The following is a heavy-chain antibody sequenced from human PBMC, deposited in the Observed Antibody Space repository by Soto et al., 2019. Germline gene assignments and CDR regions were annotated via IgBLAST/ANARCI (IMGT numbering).Heavy chain of an antibody. J-gene: IGHJ6*03. CDR1: GYTFTNYF. D-gene: IGHD2-15*01. CDR3: ARPAPSRYCSGGSCSDSYSYYMDV. Sequence: QVQLVQSGAEVKKPGASVKVSCKASGYTFTNYFMHWVRQAPGQGLEWMGIINPTGGNTRYAQKSQGRVTMTRDTSTSTVYMELSSLRSEDTAIYYCARPAPSRYCSGGSCSDSYSYYMDVWGKGTTVTVSS. CDR2: INPTGGNT. V-gene: IGHV1-46*03.